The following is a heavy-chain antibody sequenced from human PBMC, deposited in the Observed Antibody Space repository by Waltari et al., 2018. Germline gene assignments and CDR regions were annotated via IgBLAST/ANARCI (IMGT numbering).Heavy chain of an antibody. D-gene: IGHD2-8*02. V-gene: IGHV1-2*02. CDR1: GYRFNGYY. CDR2: INPNSGVT. J-gene: IGHJ4*02. CDR3: AREGSGGSGFDY. Sequence: QVQLVQSGTEVKKPGASVKVCCKASGYRFNGYYLHWVRQAPGQGLEWRGWINPNSGVTNYAQKFHVRVTMTRDTSINTAYMELSRLRSDDTAVYYCAREGSGGSGFDYWGQGTLVTVSS.